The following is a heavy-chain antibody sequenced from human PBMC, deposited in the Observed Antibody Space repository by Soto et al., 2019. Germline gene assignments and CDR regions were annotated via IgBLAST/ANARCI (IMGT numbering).Heavy chain of an antibody. J-gene: IGHJ4*02. CDR3: ARESEDLTSNFDY. V-gene: IGHV3-21*06. CDR2: ISSTTNYI. CDR1: GFTFTRYS. Sequence: VGSLRLSGAASGFTFTRYSMNWVRQAPGKGLEWVSSISSTTNYIYYGDSMKGRFTISRDNAKNSLYLEMNSLRAEDTAVYYCARESEDLTSNFDYWGQGIPVTVSS.